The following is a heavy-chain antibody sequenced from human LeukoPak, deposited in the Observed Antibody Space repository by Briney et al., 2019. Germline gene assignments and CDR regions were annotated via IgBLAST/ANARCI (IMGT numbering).Heavy chain of an antibody. CDR1: GFTVSSNY. V-gene: IGHV3-66*01. J-gene: IGHJ6*02. CDR3: ASESYSYYGMDV. Sequence: GGSLRLSCAASGFTVSSNYMSWVRQAPGKGLEWVSVIYSGGSTYYTDSVRGRFTISRDNSKNTLYLQMNSMRAEDTGVYYCASESYSYYGMDVWGQGTTVTVS. CDR2: IYSGGST.